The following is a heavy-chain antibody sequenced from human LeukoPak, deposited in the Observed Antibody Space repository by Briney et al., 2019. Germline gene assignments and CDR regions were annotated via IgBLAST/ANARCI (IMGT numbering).Heavy chain of an antibody. V-gene: IGHV3-7*01. Sequence: GGSLRLSCAVSGFTFNSYSMNWVRQAPGKGLEWVANIKQDGSEKNHVGSVKGRFTISRDNAKNSLFLQMNSLRAEDTAVYYCAKDYDSSGYDSRLDYWGQGTLVTVSS. D-gene: IGHD3-22*01. CDR3: AKDYDSSGYDSRLDY. J-gene: IGHJ4*02. CDR2: IKQDGSEK. CDR1: GFTFNSYS.